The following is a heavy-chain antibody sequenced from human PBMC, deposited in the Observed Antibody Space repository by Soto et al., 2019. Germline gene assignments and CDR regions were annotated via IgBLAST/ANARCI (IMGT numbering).Heavy chain of an antibody. J-gene: IGHJ4*02. Sequence: SETLSLTCAVYGGSFSGYYWSWIRQPPGKGLEWIGEINHSGSTNYNPSLKSRVTISVDTSKNQFSLKLSSVTAADTAVYYCARGDGITIFGVVIRKNFDYWGQGTLATVSS. D-gene: IGHD3-3*01. V-gene: IGHV4-34*01. CDR3: ARGDGITIFGVVIRKNFDY. CDR1: GGSFSGYY. CDR2: INHSGST.